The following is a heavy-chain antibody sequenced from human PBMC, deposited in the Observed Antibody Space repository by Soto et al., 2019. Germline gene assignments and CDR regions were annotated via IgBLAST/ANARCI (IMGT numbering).Heavy chain of an antibody. V-gene: IGHV1-18*01. D-gene: IGHD3-3*01. Sequence: QVQLVKSGAEVKKPGASVKVSCKASGYTFTSYGISWVRQAPGQGLEWMGWISAYNGNTNYAQKLQGRVTMTTDTSTSTAYMELRSLRSDDTAVYYCARDHSGVVITDWFDPWGQGTLVTVSS. J-gene: IGHJ5*02. CDR3: ARDHSGVVITDWFDP. CDR1: GYTFTSYG. CDR2: ISAYNGNT.